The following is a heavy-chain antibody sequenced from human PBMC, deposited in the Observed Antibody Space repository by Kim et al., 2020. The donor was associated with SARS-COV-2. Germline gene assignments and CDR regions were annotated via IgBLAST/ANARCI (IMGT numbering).Heavy chain of an antibody. CDR2: IYYSGST. CDR3: ARNDY. V-gene: IGHV4-31*02. J-gene: IGHJ4*02. Sequence: IYYSGSTYYTPSLKSRVTISVDTSKNQFSLKLSSVTAADTAVYYCARNDYWGQGTLVTVSS.